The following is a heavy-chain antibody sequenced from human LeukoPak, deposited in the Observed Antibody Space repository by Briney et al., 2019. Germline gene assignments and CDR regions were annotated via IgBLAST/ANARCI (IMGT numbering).Heavy chain of an antibody. CDR2: IIPIFGTA. V-gene: IGHV1-69*13. D-gene: IGHD3-22*01. CDR1: GCTFSSYA. J-gene: IGHJ4*02. CDR3: ARTANYYDSSGYYYDLDY. Sequence: SVKVSCKASGCTFSSYAISWVRQAPGQGLEWMGGIIPIFGTANYAQKFQGRVTITADESTSTAYMELSSLRSEDTAVYYCARTANYYDSSGYYYDLDYWGQGTLVTVSS.